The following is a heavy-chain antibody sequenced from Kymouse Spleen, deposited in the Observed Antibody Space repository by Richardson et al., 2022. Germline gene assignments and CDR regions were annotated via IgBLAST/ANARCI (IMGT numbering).Heavy chain of an antibody. V-gene: IGHV3-21*03. Sequence: EVQLVESGGGLVKPGGSLRLSCAASGFTFSSYSMNWVRQAPGKGLEWVSSISSSSSYIYYADSVKGRFTISRDNAKNSLYLQMNSLRAEDTAVYYCARDRMVRGVIMDYWGQGTLVTVSS. J-gene: IGHJ4*02. CDR1: GFTFSSYS. CDR3: ARDRMVRGVIMDY. D-gene: IGHD3-10*01. CDR2: ISSSSSYI.